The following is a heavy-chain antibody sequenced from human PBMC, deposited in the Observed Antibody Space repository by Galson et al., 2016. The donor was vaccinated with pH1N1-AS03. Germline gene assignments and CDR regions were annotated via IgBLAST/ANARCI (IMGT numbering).Heavy chain of an antibody. Sequence: SVKVSCKASGGTFGNYAVSWVRLAPGQGLEWLGAIVPGFGTTYYAPTFQGSLTITADASTSTANMELSGLGLDDTALDYCTRDGAAHDYYYYGMDVWGQGTTVTVSS. CDR3: TRDGAAHDYYYYGMDV. J-gene: IGHJ6*02. V-gene: IGHV1-69*01. D-gene: IGHD6-6*01. CDR1: GGTFGNYA. CDR2: IVPGFGTT.